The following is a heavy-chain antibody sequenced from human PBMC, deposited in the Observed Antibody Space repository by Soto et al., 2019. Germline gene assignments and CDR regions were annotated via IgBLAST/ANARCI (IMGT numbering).Heavy chain of an antibody. J-gene: IGHJ5*02. D-gene: IGHD6-13*01. CDR1: GYTFTGYY. CDR2: INPNSGGT. CDR3: ARSQAAAGISPPFWFDP. Sequence: SVKVSCKASGYTFTGYYMHWVRQAPGQGLEWMGWINPNSGGTNYAQKFQGWVTMTRDTSISTAYMELSRLRSDDTAVYYCARSQAAAGISPPFWFDPWGQGTLVTV. V-gene: IGHV1-2*04.